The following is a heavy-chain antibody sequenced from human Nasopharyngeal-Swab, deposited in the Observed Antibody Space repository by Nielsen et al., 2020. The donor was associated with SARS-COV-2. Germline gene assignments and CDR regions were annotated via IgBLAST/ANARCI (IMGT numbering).Heavy chain of an antibody. D-gene: IGHD3-3*02. J-gene: IGHJ4*02. CDR3: AKDRSRGIFGVVIITYYFDY. CDR2: ISYDGSNK. Sequence: WVRQAAGIGLEWVGVISYDGSNKYYADSVKGRFTISRDNSKNTLYLQMNSLRAEDTAVYYCAKDRSRGIFGVVIITYYFDYWGQGTLVTVSS. V-gene: IGHV3-30*18.